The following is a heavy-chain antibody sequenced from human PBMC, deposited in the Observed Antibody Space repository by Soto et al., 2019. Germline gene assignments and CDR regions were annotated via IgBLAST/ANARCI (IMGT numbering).Heavy chain of an antibody. D-gene: IGHD6-19*01. CDR2: IYYSGST. J-gene: IGHJ4*02. CDR3: ARGGWYNDY. CDR1: GGSMSNNY. Sequence: SETLSLTCTVSGGSMSNNYWSWIRQPPGKGLEWIGYIYYSGSTSYNPSLKSRVAMSVDTSKNQFSLKLSSVTAADTAVYFCARGGWYNDYWGQGTLVTVSS. V-gene: IGHV4-59*01.